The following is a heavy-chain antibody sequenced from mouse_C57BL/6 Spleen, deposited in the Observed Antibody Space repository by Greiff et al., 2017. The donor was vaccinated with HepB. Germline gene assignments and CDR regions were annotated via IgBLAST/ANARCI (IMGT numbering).Heavy chain of an antibody. CDR2: ISSGSSTI. J-gene: IGHJ3*01. V-gene: IGHV5-17*01. D-gene: IGHD2-4*01. Sequence: EVMLVESGGGLVKPGGSLKLSCAASGFTFSDYGMHWVRQAPEKGLEWVAYISSGSSTIYYADTVKGRFTISRDNAKNTLFLQMTSLRSEDTAMYYCARQEDYYDYDPAWFAYWGQGTLVTVSA. CDR1: GFTFSDYG. CDR3: ARQEDYYDYDPAWFAY.